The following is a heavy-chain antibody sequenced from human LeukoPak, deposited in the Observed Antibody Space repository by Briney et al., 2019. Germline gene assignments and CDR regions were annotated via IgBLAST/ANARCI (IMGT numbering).Heavy chain of an antibody. J-gene: IGHJ3*02. D-gene: IGHD5-18*01. CDR2: ISYDGSNK. CDR3: ARDSLVPGDTENDAFDI. CDR1: GFTFSSYG. Sequence: PGGSLRLSCAASGFTFSSYGMHWVRQAPGKGLEWVAVISYDGSNKYYADSVKGRFTISRDNSKNTLYLQMNSLRAEDTAVYYCARDSLVPGDTENDAFDIWGQGTMVTVSS. V-gene: IGHV3-30*03.